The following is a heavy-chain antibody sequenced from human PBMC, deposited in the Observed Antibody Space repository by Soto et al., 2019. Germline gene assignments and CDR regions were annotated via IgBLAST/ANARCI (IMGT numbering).Heavy chain of an antibody. CDR3: ARVSGSYYYGMDV. CDR2: IYHSGST. J-gene: IGHJ6*02. CDR1: GGSISSSNW. D-gene: IGHD1-26*01. V-gene: IGHV4-4*02. Sequence: QVQLQESGPGLVKPSGTLSLTCAVSGGSISSSNWWCWVRQPPGKGLEWMGEIYHSGSTNYNPSLKSRVTISVDKSKNQFSLKLSSVIAADTAVYYCARVSGSYYYGMDVWGQGTTVTVSS.